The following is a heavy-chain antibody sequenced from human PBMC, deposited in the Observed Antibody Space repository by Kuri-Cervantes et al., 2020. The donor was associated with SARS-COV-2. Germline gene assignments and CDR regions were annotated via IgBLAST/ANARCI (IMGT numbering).Heavy chain of an antibody. J-gene: IGHJ6*02. V-gene: IGHV1-2*04. D-gene: IGHD3-10*01. Sequence: ASVKVSCKASGYTFSDYYIYWVRQAPGQGLEWMGWINPNSGGTNYAQKFQGWVTMTRDTSIITAYMELSRLRSDDMAVYYCAGGMVRGIIQYYYYPLDVWGQGTTVTVSS. CDR3: AGGMVRGIIQYYYYPLDV. CDR1: GYTFSDYY. CDR2: INPNSGGT.